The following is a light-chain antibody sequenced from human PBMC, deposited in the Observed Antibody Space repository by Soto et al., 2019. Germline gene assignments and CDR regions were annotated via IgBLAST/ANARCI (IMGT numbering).Light chain of an antibody. CDR3: QQSYNTPPT. CDR2: WAS. J-gene: IGKJ4*01. CDR1: QTVLYSSNNKNY. V-gene: IGKV4-1*01. Sequence: DIVMTQSPDSLAVSLGERATINCKSSQTVLYSSNNKNYLAWYQQRPGQPPKLLIYWASTRESGVPDRFSGGGSGTDFTLTINSLQAEDVAVYYCQQSYNTPPTFGGGTKVEIK.